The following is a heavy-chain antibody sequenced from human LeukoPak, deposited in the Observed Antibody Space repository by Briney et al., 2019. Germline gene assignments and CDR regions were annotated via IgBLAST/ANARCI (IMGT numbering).Heavy chain of an antibody. V-gene: IGHV3-48*01. CDR1: GFTFSSYS. D-gene: IGHD3-10*01. CDR3: ARDSKLLWFGTT. Sequence: GGSLRLSCAASGFTFSSYSMNWVRQAPGKGLEWVSYISSSSSTIYYADSVKGRFTISRDNAKNSLYLQMNSLRAEDTAVYYCARDSKLLWFGTTWGQGTLSPSPQ. J-gene: IGHJ4*02. CDR2: ISSSSSTI.